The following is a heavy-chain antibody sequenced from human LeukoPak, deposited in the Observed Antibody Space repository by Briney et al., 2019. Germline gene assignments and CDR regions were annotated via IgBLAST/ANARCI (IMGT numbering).Heavy chain of an antibody. CDR3: ARAWTTVTTFSFDP. CDR2: IYYSGST. J-gene: IGHJ5*02. Sequence: SETLSLTCAVSGGSISSGGYSWSWIRQPPGKGLEWIGYIYYSGSTYYNPSVKSRVTISVDTSKNQFSLKLSSVTAADTAVYYCARAWTTVTTFSFDPWGQGTLVTVSS. D-gene: IGHD4-11*01. CDR1: GGSISSGGYS. V-gene: IGHV4-30-4*07.